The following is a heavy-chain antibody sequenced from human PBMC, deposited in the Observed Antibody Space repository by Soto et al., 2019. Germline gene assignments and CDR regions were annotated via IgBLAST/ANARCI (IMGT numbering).Heavy chain of an antibody. CDR1: GNSISTGAYY. J-gene: IGHJ4*02. D-gene: IGHD3-10*01. CDR2: IFYSGNT. Sequence: PSETLSLTCPVSGNSISTGAYYWSWLRQHPVKGLEWIGHIFYSGNTHYSPSLESRVTISVDTSKNQFSIKLTSVTVADTAVYYCAREGRSAAPQAGFDLWGQGTLVTVSS. V-gene: IGHV4-31*03. CDR3: AREGRSAAPQAGFDL.